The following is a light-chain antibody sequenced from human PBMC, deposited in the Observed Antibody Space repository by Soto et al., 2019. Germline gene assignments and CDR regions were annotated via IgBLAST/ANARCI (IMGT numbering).Light chain of an antibody. CDR3: SSYTSSSTLLYV. V-gene: IGLV2-14*01. J-gene: IGLJ1*01. CDR2: DVS. CDR1: SSDVGGYNY. Sequence: QSALTQPASVYGSPGQSITISCTGTSSDVGGYNYVSWYQQHPGKAPKLMIYDVSNRPSGVSNRFSGSKSGNTASLTISGLQAEDEADYHCSSYTSSSTLLYVFGTGTKLTVL.